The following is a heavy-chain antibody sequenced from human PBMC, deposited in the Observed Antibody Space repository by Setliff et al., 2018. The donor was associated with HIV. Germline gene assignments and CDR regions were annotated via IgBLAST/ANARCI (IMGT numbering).Heavy chain of an antibody. Sequence: PSETLSLTCIVSSGSISSYYWSWIRQPPGKGLEWIGYIYYSGSTNYNPPLKSRVTISVDTSKNQFSLKLSSVTAADTAVYCCARAHIGIAARWSGWFDPWGQGTLVTVSS. CDR1: SGSISSYY. D-gene: IGHD6-6*01. J-gene: IGHJ5*02. CDR3: ARAHIGIAARWSGWFDP. CDR2: IYYSGST. V-gene: IGHV4-59*01.